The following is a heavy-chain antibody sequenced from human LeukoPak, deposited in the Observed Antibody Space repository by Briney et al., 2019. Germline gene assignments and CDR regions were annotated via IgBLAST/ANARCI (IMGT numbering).Heavy chain of an antibody. V-gene: IGHV6-1*01. CDR3: ARTNNGWIDY. Sequence: QTLSLTCAISGDSFSSNSAAWNWIRQSPSRGLEWLGRTYYRSKWYYSYAVSVKGLVTINPDTSKNHFSLQLKSVTPEDTAVYYCARTNNGWIDYWGQGTLVTVSS. CDR1: GDSFSSNSAA. D-gene: IGHD6-19*01. J-gene: IGHJ4*02. CDR2: TYYRSKWYY.